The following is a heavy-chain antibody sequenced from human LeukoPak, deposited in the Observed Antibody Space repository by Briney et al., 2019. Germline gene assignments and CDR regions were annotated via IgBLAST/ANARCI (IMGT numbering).Heavy chain of an antibody. Sequence: GGSLRLSCAASGFTFSNYEMNWVRQAPGKGLEWVANVNQDGSGKYYVDSVKGRFTISKDNAKNSLYLQMNSLRAEDTAVYYCTSANYGPAYWGQGTLVTVSS. CDR3: TSANYGPAY. CDR2: VNQDGSGK. D-gene: IGHD5-24*01. CDR1: GFTFSNYE. V-gene: IGHV3-7*01. J-gene: IGHJ4*02.